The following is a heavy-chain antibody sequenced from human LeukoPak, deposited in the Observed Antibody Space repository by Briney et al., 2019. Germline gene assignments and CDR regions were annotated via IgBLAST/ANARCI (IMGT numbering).Heavy chain of an antibody. CDR3: ARDTDPHYYDFWSGYGYYFDY. CDR1: GYTFTGYY. V-gene: IGHV1-2*02. D-gene: IGHD3-3*01. CDR2: INPNSGGT. J-gene: IGHJ4*02. Sequence: ASVKVSCKASGYTFTGYYMHWVRQAPGQGLEWMGWINPNSGGTNYAQKFQGRVTMTRDTSISTAYMELSRLRSDDTAVYYCARDTDPHYYDFWSGYGYYFDYWGQGTLVTVSS.